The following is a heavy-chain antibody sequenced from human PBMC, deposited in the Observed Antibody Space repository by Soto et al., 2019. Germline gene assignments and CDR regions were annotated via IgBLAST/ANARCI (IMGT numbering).Heavy chain of an antibody. CDR1: GFTFSSNA. J-gene: IGHJ4*02. D-gene: IGHD3-3*02. V-gene: IGHV3-48*01. Sequence: EVQLVESGGGLVQPGGSLRLSCAASGFTFSSNAMNWVRQAPGKGLEWVSYISSSTGTVYYADSVKGRFTVSRDNAKNSLFLQMNSLGAEDTAVYYCAVLAFKTDYFDYWGQGTLVTVSS. CDR3: AVLAFKTDYFDY. CDR2: ISSSTGTV.